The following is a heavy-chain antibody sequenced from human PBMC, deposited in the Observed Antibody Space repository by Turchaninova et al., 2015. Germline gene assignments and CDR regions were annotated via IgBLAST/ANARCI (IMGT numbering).Heavy chain of an antibody. J-gene: IGHJ4*02. CDR2: FNPSGGTT. Sequence: QVQLVQSGAEVKSPGASVRISFKTSGYTFTTYFLHWVQQAPGKGLQWVVSFNPSGGTTNYAQRLEDRVTMTSDLSTRTVYMDLSNLIPDDTAVYYCAAVAVGAVTAFDYWGQGTLLTVSS. D-gene: IGHD1-26*01. V-gene: IGHV1-46*01. CDR1: GYTFTTYF. CDR3: AAVAVGAVTAFDY.